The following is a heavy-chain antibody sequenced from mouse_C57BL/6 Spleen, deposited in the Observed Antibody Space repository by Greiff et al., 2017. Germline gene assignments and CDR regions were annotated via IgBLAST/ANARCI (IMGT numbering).Heavy chain of an antibody. CDR2: INPNNGGT. D-gene: IGHD4-1*02. CDR3: ARSTLYFDY. V-gene: IGHV1-18*01. J-gene: IGHJ2*01. Sequence: EVKLVESGPELVKPGASVKIPCKASGYTFTDYNMDWVKQSHGKSLEWIGDINPNNGGTIYNQKFKGKATLTVDKSSSTAYMELRSLTSEDTAVYYCARSTLYFDYWGQGTTLTVSS. CDR1: GYTFTDYN.